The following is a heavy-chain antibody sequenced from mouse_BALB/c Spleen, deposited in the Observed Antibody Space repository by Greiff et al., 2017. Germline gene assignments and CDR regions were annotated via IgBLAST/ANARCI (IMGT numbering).Heavy chain of an antibody. J-gene: IGHJ4*01. CDR2: IDPYYGGT. V-gene: IGHV1-39*01. D-gene: IGHD3-1*01. CDR1: GYSFTGYN. Sequence: VQLQHSGPELETPGASVTISCQASGYSFTGYNMNWVKQSNGKSLEWIGNIDPYYGGTSYNQKFKGKATLTVDKSSSTAYMQLKSLTSEDSAVYYCARGSSGYAMDYWGQGTSVTVSS. CDR3: ARGSSGYAMDY.